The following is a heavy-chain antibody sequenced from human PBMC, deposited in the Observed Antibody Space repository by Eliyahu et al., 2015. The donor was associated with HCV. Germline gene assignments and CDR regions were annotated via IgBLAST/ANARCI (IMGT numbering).Heavy chain of an antibody. CDR2: ISPNSGDT. CDR1: GXTFTDYY. V-gene: IGHV1-2*02. J-gene: IGHJ4*02. Sequence: QVQLVQSGTEVKKPGASVRVSCKASGXTFTDYYLHWVRQAPGHGFEWMGWISPNSGDTNYAQKFQGRVTMTRDTSISTDYMELSSLRSDDTAVYYCARDPTRSVGVTGPVFDYWGQGTLVTVSS. CDR3: ARDPTRSVGVTGPVFDY. D-gene: IGHD6-19*01.